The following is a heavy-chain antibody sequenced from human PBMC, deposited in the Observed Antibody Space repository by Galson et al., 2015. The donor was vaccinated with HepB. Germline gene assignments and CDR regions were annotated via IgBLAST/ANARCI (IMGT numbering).Heavy chain of an antibody. CDR1: GYTFTSYD. Sequence: SVKVSCKASGYTFTSYDINWVRQATGQGLEWMGWMNPNSGSTGYAQKFQGRVTMTRNTSISTAYMELSSLRSEDTAVYYCASSDDFWSGYYTRALGSYYYYYMDVWGKGTTVTVSS. CDR3: ASSDDFWSGYYTRALGSYYYYYMDV. J-gene: IGHJ6*03. V-gene: IGHV1-8*01. D-gene: IGHD3-3*01. CDR2: MNPNSGST.